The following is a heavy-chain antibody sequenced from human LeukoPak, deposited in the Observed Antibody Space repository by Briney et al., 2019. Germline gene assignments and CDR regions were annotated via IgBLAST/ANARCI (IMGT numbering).Heavy chain of an antibody. CDR3: ATAPWVAARYFDY. J-gene: IGHJ4*02. CDR2: ISSSSSYI. D-gene: IGHD6-6*01. CDR1: GFTFSSYW. V-gene: IGHV3-21*04. Sequence: GGSLRLSCAASGFTFSSYWMNWVRQAPGKGLEWVSSISSSSSYIYYADSVKGRFTISRDNAKNSLYLQMNSLRAEDTAVYYCATAPWVAARYFDYWGQGTLVTVSS.